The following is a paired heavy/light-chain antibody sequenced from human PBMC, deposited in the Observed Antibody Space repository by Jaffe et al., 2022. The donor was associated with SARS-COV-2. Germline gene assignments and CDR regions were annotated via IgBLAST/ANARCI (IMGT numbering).Light chain of an antibody. CDR3: MIWPSNAPGV. V-gene: IGLV5-37*01. Sequence: QPVLTQPPSSSASPGESARLTCTLPSDINVGSYNIYWYQQKPGSPPRYLLYYYSDSDKGQGSGVPSRFSGSKDASANTGILLISGLQSEDEADYYCMIWPSNAPGVFGGGTKLTVL. J-gene: IGLJ3*02. CDR1: SDINVGSYN. CDR2: YYSDSDK.
Heavy chain of an antibody. CDR2: ISYDGSNK. CDR3: AKDYSLGIHCSGGSCYGTIFDY. Sequence: QVQLVESGGGVVQPGRSLRLSCAASGFTFSSYGMHWVRQAPGKGLEWVAVISYDGSNKYYADSVKGRFTISRDNSKNTLYLQMNSLRAEDTAVYYCAKDYSLGIHCSGGSCYGTIFDYWGQGTLVTVSS. D-gene: IGHD2-15*01. J-gene: IGHJ4*02. CDR1: GFTFSSYG. V-gene: IGHV3-30*18.